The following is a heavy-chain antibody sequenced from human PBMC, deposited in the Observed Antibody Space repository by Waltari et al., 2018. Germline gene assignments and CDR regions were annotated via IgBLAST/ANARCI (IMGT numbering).Heavy chain of an antibody. D-gene: IGHD3-3*01. V-gene: IGHV2-5*02. CDR2: IYWDDDK. CDR3: AHRPDFWGGYFFDY. J-gene: IGHJ4*02. Sequence: QITLKESGPTLVKPTQTLTLTCTFSGFSLRTSGVGVGWIRQPPGKALEWLAAIYWDDDKRYSQSLKSRLTITKDTSKNQVVRTMSNMDPVDTATYYCAHRPDFWGGYFFDYWGQGSLITVSS. CDR1: GFSLRTSGVG.